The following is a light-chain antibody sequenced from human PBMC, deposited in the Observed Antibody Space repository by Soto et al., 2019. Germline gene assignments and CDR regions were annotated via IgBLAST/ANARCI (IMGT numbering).Light chain of an antibody. CDR1: SSDVGNFYY. V-gene: IGLV2-11*01. Sequence: QSALTQPRSVSGSPGHSITISCTGTSSDVGNFYYVSWYQQHPGKAPRLIIYDVTKRPSGVPDRFSGSKSGNTASLTISGLQAEDEADYYCCSYAGSYTLVFGGGTKVTVL. J-gene: IGLJ2*01. CDR2: DVT. CDR3: CSYAGSYTLV.